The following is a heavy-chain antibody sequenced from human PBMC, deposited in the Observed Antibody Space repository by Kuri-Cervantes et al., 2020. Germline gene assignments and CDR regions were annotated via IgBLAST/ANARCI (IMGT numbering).Heavy chain of an antibody. D-gene: IGHD1-7*01. CDR2: ISYDGSNK. CDR1: GFTFSSYG. J-gene: IGHJ4*02. Sequence: LSLTCAASGFTFSSYGMHWVRQAPGKGLEWVAVISYDGSNKYYADSVKGRFTISRDNSKNTLYLQMNSLRAEDTAVYYCARVGTGTSWSYFDYWGQGTLVTVSS. CDR3: ARVGTGTSWSYFDY. V-gene: IGHV3-30*03.